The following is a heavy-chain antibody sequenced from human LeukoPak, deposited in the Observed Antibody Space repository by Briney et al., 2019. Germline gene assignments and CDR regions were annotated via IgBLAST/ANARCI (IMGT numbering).Heavy chain of an antibody. CDR3: ARSPSQYYYYYYMDV. CDR1: GYTFTSYG. V-gene: IGHV1-18*01. J-gene: IGHJ6*03. Sequence: ASVKVCCKASGYTFTSYGISWVRQAPGQGLEWMGWISAYSGNRNYAQKLQGRVTMTTDTSTSTAYMELRSLRSDDTAVYYCARSPSQYYYYYYMDVWGKGTTVTVSS. D-gene: IGHD2-2*01. CDR2: ISAYSGNR.